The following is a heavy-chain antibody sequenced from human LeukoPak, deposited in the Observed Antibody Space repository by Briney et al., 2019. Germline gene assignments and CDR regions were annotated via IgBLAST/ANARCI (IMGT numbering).Heavy chain of an antibody. Sequence: ASVKVSCKASGGTFSSYAISWVRQAPGQGLEWMGGIIPIFGTANYAQKFQGRVTITTDESTSTAYMELSSLKASDTAIYYCARRGKVRDDYASESSYYFDYWGQGTLVTVSS. D-gene: IGHD3-10*01. V-gene: IGHV1-69*05. CDR2: IIPIFGTA. CDR1: GGTFSSYA. J-gene: IGHJ4*02. CDR3: ARRGKVRDDYASESSYYFDY.